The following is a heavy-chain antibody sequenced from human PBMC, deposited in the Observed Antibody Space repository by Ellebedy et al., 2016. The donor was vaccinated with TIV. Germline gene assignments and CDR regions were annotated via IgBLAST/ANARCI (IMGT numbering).Heavy chain of an antibody. J-gene: IGHJ3*02. CDR1: GFTFSNYA. CDR3: ARQTVATSVNDAFDI. V-gene: IGHV3-48*03. CDR2: IDTSGFPT. D-gene: IGHD4-17*01. Sequence: PGGSLRLSCAASGFTFSNYAMNWVRQAPGKRLEWVSYIDTSGFPTYYSDSVKGRFTISRDNAKNSLYLQMNSLRAEDTAVYYCARQTVATSVNDAFDIWGLGTVVTVSS.